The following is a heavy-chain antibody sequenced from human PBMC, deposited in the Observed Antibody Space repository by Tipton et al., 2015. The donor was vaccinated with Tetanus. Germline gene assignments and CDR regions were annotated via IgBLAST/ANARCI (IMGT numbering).Heavy chain of an antibody. V-gene: IGHV3-33*01. J-gene: IGHJ5*02. CDR1: GFTFSSYG. Sequence: SLRLSCAASGFTFSSYGMHWVRQAPGKGLEWVAVIWYDGSNKYYADSVKGRFTISRDNSKNTLYLQMNSLRAEDTAVYYCARDGGVGATAPNWFDPWGQGTLVTVSS. D-gene: IGHD1-26*01. CDR3: ARDGGVGATAPNWFDP. CDR2: IWYDGSNK.